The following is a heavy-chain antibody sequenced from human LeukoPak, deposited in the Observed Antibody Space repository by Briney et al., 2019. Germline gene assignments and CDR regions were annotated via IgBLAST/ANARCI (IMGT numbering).Heavy chain of an antibody. CDR3: ARGEMATVVDY. J-gene: IGHJ4*02. CDR2: IYSGGTT. V-gene: IGHV3-53*01. Sequence: GGSLRLSCAASGFTVSSNYMHWVRQAPGRALEWVSIIYSGGTTYHADSVKGRFTISRDNSKNTVYLQMNSLRAEDTALYYCARGEMATVVDYWGQGTLVTVSS. CDR1: GFTVSSNY. D-gene: IGHD5-24*01.